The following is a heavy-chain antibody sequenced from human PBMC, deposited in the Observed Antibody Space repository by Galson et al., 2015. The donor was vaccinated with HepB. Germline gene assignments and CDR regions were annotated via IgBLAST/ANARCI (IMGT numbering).Heavy chain of an antibody. D-gene: IGHD3-10*01. V-gene: IGHV3-21*01. Sequence: SLRLSCAASGFTFSSYSMNWVRQAPGKGLEWVSSISSSSSYIYYADSVKGRFTISRDNAKNSLYLQMNSLRAEDTAVYYCARDPTLLWPDAFDIWGQGTMVTVSS. CDR3: ARDPTLLWPDAFDI. J-gene: IGHJ3*02. CDR2: ISSSSSYI. CDR1: GFTFSSYS.